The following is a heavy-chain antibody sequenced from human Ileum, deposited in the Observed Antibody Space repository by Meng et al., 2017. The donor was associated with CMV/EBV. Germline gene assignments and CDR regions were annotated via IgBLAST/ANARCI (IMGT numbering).Heavy chain of an antibody. CDR1: GGSFTRYY. Sequence: SLPCSSYGGSFTRYYWTWIRQVPEEGLEWIGEISHDERTNYNTSLMSRLTMSVNTSKYQFSLRLTSVTAADTAVYYCATGGFWRFDSWGQGTLVTVSS. J-gene: IGHJ4*02. V-gene: IGHV4-34*01. D-gene: IGHD1-1*01. CDR3: ATGGFWRFDS. CDR2: ISHDERT.